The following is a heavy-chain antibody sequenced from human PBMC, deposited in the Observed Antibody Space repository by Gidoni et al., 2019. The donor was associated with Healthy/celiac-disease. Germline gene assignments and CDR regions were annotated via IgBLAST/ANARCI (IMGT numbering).Heavy chain of an antibody. J-gene: IGHJ6*02. CDR2: ISSSGSTI. CDR3: ARDQGSSGYYLYGMDV. CDR1: GFTFSSYE. V-gene: IGHV3-48*03. Sequence: EVQLVESGGGLVQPGGSLRLSCAASGFTFSSYEMNWVRQAPGKGLEWVSYISSSGSTIYYADSVKGRFTISRDNAKNSLYLQMNSLRAEDTAVYCCARDQGSSGYYLYGMDVWGQGTTVTVSS. D-gene: IGHD3-22*01.